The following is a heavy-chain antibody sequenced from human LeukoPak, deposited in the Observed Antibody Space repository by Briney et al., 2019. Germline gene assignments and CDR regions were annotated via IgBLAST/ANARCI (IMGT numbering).Heavy chain of an antibody. CDR2: INPSGGST. D-gene: IGHD2-21*01. V-gene: IGHV1-46*01. Sequence: ASVKVSCKASGYTFTSYYMHWVRQAPGQGLEWMGIINPSGGSTSYAQKFQGRVTMTRDTSTSTVYMELSSLRSEDTAVYYCARGAPYCGGDCWNPYYYMDVWGKGTTVTVSS. CDR3: ARGAPYCGGDCWNPYYYMDV. J-gene: IGHJ6*03. CDR1: GYTFTSYY.